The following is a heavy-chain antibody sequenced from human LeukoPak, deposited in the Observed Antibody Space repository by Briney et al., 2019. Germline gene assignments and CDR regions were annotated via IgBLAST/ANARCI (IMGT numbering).Heavy chain of an antibody. CDR1: SGSFNYYY. V-gene: IGHV4-34*01. J-gene: IGHJ4*02. CDR2: INDSGGT. CDR3: ARRIDWSHDY. Sequence: SETLSLTCAVNSGSFNYYYWSWIRQPPGKGLEWIGEINDSGGTNYNPSLKGRVTISVDKSRKRFSLKFASVTAADTAVYYCARRIDWSHDYWGQGTLVTVSS. D-gene: IGHD3-9*01.